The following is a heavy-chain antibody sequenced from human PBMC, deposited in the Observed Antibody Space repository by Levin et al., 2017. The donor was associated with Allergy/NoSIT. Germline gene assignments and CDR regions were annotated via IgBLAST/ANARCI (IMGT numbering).Heavy chain of an antibody. CDR1: GGSIISTTYC. V-gene: IGHV4-39*07. CDR2: IYSSGSA. D-gene: IGHD6-19*01. CDR3: AREVPGTSQIDY. Sequence: SQTLSLTCPVSGGSIISTTYCWAWIRQPPGKGLEWIGSIYSSGSASYNPSLKSRVTISIDTSTNQFSLKLSSVTAADTAVYYCAREVPGTSQIDYWGQGTLVAVSS. J-gene: IGHJ4*02.